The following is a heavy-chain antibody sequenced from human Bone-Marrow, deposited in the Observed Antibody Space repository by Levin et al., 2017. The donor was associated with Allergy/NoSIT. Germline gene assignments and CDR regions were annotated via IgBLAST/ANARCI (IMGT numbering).Heavy chain of an antibody. J-gene: IGHJ3*02. CDR3: ARDPDYYDRAFHI. D-gene: IGHD3-22*01. CDR2: INPNSGGT. CDR1: GYTFTDYY. Sequence: GESLKISCKASGYTFTDYYMNWVRQAPGQGLEWMGWINPNSGGTNYAQKFQGRVTMTRDTPISTAYMELSGLRSDDTAVYYCARDPDYYDRAFHIWGQGTMVTVSS. V-gene: IGHV1-2*02.